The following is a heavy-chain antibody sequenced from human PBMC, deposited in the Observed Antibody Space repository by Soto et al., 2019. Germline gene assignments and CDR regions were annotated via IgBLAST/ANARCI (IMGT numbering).Heavy chain of an antibody. V-gene: IGHV3-30-3*01. J-gene: IGHJ4*02. Sequence: GGSLRLSCAASGFTFSSYAMHWVRQAPGKGLEWVAVISYDGSNKYYADSVKGRFTISRDNSKNTLYLQMSSLRAEDTAVYYCARDPDSSGYYLAFDYWGQGTLVTVSS. CDR3: ARDPDSSGYYLAFDY. D-gene: IGHD3-22*01. CDR1: GFTFSSYA. CDR2: ISYDGSNK.